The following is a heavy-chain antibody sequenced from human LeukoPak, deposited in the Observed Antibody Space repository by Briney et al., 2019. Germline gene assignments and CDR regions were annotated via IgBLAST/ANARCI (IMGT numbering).Heavy chain of an antibody. CDR1: GFTFGSYA. Sequence: PGGSLRLSXAASGFTFGSYAMSWVRQSPGKGLEWLSAISGSGGRTYYADSVRGRFTISRDNSKNTVYVQMNSLRAEDTAVYFCVVVSYCAVDCYDYWGQGTLVTVSS. V-gene: IGHV3-23*01. CDR2: ISGSGGRT. CDR3: VVVSYCAVDCYDY. J-gene: IGHJ4*02. D-gene: IGHD2-21*01.